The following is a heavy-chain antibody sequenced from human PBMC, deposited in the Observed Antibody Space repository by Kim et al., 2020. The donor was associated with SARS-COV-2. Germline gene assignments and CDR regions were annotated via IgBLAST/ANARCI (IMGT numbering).Heavy chain of an antibody. CDR3: ANTRGILTGEYFDY. Sequence: ADPVKVRFTISRDESTHTLYLQMNSLEAEDTAVYYCANTRGILTGEYFDYWGQGTLVTVSS. J-gene: IGHJ4*02. V-gene: IGHV3-23*01. D-gene: IGHD3-9*01.